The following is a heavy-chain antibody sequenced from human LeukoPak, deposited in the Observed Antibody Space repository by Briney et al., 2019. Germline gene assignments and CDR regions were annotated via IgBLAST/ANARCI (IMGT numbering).Heavy chain of an antibody. J-gene: IGHJ4*02. V-gene: IGHV4-4*02. CDR1: GGSISSSTW. Sequence: SETLSLTCAVSGGSISSSTWWTWVRQPPGKGLERIGEVFYSGSTNSNPSLKSRLTMSVDESKHEISLKLTSVTAADTAVYYCASGGLVSRYLDHWGQGTLVTVSP. D-gene: IGHD3-9*01. CDR3: ASGGLVSRYLDH. CDR2: VFYSGST.